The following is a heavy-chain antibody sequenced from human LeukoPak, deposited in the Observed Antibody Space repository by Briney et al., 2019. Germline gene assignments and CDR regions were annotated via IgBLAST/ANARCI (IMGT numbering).Heavy chain of an antibody. CDR1: GGSFSGYY. J-gene: IGHJ6*03. CDR3: ARAPPFPNYYYYMDV. V-gene: IGHV4-34*01. CDR2: INHSGST. Sequence: SETLSLTCAVYGGSFSGYYWSWIRQPPGKGLEWIGEINHSGSTNYNPSLRSRVTISVDTSKNQFSLKLSSVTAADTAVYYCARAPPFPNYYYYMDVWGKGTTVTISS.